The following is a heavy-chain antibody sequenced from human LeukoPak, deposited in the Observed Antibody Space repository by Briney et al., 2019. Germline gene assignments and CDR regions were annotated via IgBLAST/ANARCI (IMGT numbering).Heavy chain of an antibody. CDR2: FSYSGST. Sequence: PSETLSLTCTVSGDSISSSSYYWGWIRQPPGKGLEWIGSFSYSGSTYYNPSLKSRVTISVDTSKNQFSLELSSVTAADTAVYYCARDRTVVVVVAATQAHWFDPWGQGTLVTVSS. V-gene: IGHV4-39*07. D-gene: IGHD2-15*01. CDR3: ARDRTVVVVVAATQAHWFDP. CDR1: GDSISSSSYY. J-gene: IGHJ5*02.